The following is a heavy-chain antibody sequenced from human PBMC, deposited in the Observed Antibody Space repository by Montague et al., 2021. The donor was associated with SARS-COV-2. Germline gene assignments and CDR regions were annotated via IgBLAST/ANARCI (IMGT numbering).Heavy chain of an antibody. D-gene: IGHD7-27*01. Sequence: SETLSLTCTVSGGSIANSHKYWSWLRQPPGKGLEWIVIVLDTTTPYHHPSLTARVTISLDKSKNQFSLKMYSVTAADTATYFCVAGGDSANAGAFWGQGTLVSVSS. CDR1: GGSIANSHKY. J-gene: IGHJ1*01. V-gene: IGHV4-39*07. CDR2: VLDTTTP. CDR3: VAGGDSANAGAF.